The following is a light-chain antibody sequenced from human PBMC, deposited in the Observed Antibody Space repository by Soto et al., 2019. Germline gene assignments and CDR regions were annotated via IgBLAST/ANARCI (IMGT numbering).Light chain of an antibody. Sequence: QSVLTQPPSVSGAPGQRVTISCTGSSSNIGAGYDVHWYQQLPGTAPKLLIYRNVNRPSGVSNRFSGSKSGNTASLTISGLQAEDEADYYCSSYRSSSTWVFGGGTKVTVL. CDR3: SSYRSSSTWV. CDR1: SSNIGAGYD. V-gene: IGLV1-40*01. J-gene: IGLJ3*02. CDR2: RNV.